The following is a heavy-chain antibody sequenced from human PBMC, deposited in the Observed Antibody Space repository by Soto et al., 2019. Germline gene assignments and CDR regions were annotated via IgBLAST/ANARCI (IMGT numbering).Heavy chain of an antibody. CDR1: GYTFTSHA. CDR3: ARAFGYSSHLSP. CDR2: INAGNGNT. J-gene: IGHJ5*02. V-gene: IGHV1-3*01. D-gene: IGHD5-18*01. Sequence: ASVKVSCKASGYTFTSHAMHWVRQAPGQRLEWMGWINAGNGNTKYSQKFQGRVTITRDTSASTAYMELSSLRSEDTAVYYCARAFGYSSHLSPWGQGXLVTVYS.